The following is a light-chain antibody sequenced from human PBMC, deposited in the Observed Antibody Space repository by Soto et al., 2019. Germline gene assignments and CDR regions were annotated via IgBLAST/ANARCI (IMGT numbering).Light chain of an antibody. CDR1: SSDVGGYNY. V-gene: IGLV2-14*01. J-gene: IGLJ1*01. CDR3: SSYTRSSFYV. CDR2: DVS. Sequence: QSALTQPASVSGSPGQSITISCTGTSSDVGGYNYVSWYQQHPGKAPKLMIYDVSNRPSGVSNRFSGSKSGNTAFLTISGLQAEDEADYYCSSYTRSSFYVFGTGTKVTVL.